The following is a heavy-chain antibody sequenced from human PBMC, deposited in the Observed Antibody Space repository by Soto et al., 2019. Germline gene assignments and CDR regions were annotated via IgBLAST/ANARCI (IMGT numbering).Heavy chain of an antibody. J-gene: IGHJ4*02. V-gene: IGHV4-34*01. Sequence: QVQLQQWGAGMLKPSETLSLTCGVHGGSFRGYYWNWIRQSPGKGLEWIGEINNYGSAKYNPSLNSRVTISVDTSKNQFSLFLSSVTAADMGLYYCARGRNDYVGENRRYIGPFDNWGLGTLVTVSS. CDR1: GGSFRGYY. CDR2: INNYGSA. CDR3: ARGRNDYVGENRRYIGPFDN. D-gene: IGHD3-16*01.